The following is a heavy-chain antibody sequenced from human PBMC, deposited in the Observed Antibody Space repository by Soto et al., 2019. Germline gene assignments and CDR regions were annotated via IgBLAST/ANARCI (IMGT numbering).Heavy chain of an antibody. CDR3: AKDQSDLHWYFDL. V-gene: IGHV3-23*01. CDR1: GFTFSSYA. J-gene: IGHJ2*01. Sequence: EVQLLESGGGLVQPGGSLRLSCAASGFTFSSYAMSWVRQAPGKGLEWVSAISGSGGSTYYADSVKGRFTISRDNSKNTLYLQMNSLSGEDTAVYYCAKDQSDLHWYFDLWGRGTLVTVSS. CDR2: ISGSGGST.